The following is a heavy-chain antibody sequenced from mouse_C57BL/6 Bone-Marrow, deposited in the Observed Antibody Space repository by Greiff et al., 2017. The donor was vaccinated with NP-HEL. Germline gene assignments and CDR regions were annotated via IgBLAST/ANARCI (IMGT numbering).Heavy chain of an antibody. V-gene: IGHV3-3*01. D-gene: IGHD2-5*01. J-gene: IGHJ4*01. CDR1: GFSINSDCY. CDR2: TFYSGIT. CDR3: ARDDYSNLLYYAMDY. Sequence: EVKLQQSGPSLVRPSQTLSLTCTVPGFSINSDCYWIWIRQFPGNKLEYIGYTFYSGITYYNPSLESRTYITRDTSKNQFSLKLSSVTTEDTATYYCARDDYSNLLYYAMDYWGQGTSVTVSS.